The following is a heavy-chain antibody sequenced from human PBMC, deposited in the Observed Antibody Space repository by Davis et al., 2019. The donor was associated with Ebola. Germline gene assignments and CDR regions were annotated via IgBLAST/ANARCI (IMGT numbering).Heavy chain of an antibody. CDR3: ARRDLVITYGMDV. CDR1: GGSFSGYY. D-gene: IGHD3-3*01. V-gene: IGHV4-34*01. CDR2: INHSGST. J-gene: IGHJ6*02. Sequence: SETLSLTCAVYGGSFSGYYWSWIRQPPGKGLEWIGEINHSGSTNYNPSLKSRVTISVDRSKNQFSLKLSSVTVADTAVYYCARRDLVITYGMDVWGQGTTVTVSS.